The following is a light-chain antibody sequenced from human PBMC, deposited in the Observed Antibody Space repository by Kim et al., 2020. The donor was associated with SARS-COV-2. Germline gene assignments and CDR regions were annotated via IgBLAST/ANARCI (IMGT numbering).Light chain of an antibody. Sequence: EIVLTQSPGTLSLSPGERATLSCRASQSISSNYLAWHQQKPGQAPRLLIYGASSRATGIPDRFSGSGSGTDFTLTISRLEPEDFAVYYCQLYGTSPPGTFGQGTKVDIK. CDR1: QSISSNY. V-gene: IGKV3-20*01. CDR2: GAS. CDR3: QLYGTSPPGT. J-gene: IGKJ1*01.